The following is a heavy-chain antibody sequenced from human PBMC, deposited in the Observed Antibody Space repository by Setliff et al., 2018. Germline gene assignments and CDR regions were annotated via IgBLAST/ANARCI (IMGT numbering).Heavy chain of an antibody. CDR3: ARNAITGTTKKYYYYLDV. CDR1: GGTLSTLA. V-gene: IGHV1-69*10. J-gene: IGHJ6*03. D-gene: IGHD1-7*01. Sequence: WASVKVSCKASGGTLSTLAITWVRQAPGQGLEWMGGTIPLLPLPNYAVKFQGGVTITADKSTTTAYMELTSLTSEDTAVYYCARNAITGTTKKYYYYLDVWGQGTTVTVSS. CDR2: TIPLLPLP.